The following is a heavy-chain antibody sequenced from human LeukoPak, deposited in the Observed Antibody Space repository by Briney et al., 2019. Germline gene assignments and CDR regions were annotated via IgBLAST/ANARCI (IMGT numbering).Heavy chain of an antibody. CDR3: ARVVIRRLVPLDY. V-gene: IGHV3-48*04. CDR1: GFTFSSYS. Sequence: GGSLRLSCAASGFTFSSYSMNWVRQAPGKGLEWVSYISSSSSTIYYADSVKGRFAISRDNAKNSLYLQMNSLRAEDTAVYYCARVVIRRLVPLDYWGQGTLVTVSS. CDR2: ISSSSSTI. J-gene: IGHJ4*02. D-gene: IGHD3-10*01.